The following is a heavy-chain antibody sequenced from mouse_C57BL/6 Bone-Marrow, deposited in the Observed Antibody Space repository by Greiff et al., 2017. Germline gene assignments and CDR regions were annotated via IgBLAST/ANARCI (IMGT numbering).Heavy chain of an antibody. CDR3: AREDYYGSMFAY. D-gene: IGHD1-1*01. J-gene: IGHJ3*01. V-gene: IGHV5-6*01. CDR2: ISSGGSYT. Sequence: EVMLVESGGDLVKPGGSLKLSCAASGFPFSSYGMSWVRQTPDKRLEWVATISSGGSYTYYPDSVKGRFTISSDNAKNTLYLQMSSLKSEDTAMYYCAREDYYGSMFAYWGQGTLVTVSA. CDR1: GFPFSSYG.